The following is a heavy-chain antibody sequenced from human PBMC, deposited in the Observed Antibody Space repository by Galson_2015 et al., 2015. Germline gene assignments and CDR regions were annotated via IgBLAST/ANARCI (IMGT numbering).Heavy chain of an antibody. D-gene: IGHD5-24*01. Sequence: SGAEVKKPGESLPISCKGSGYSFTNYWIGWVRQLPGKGLVWMGVIYPGDSATRYSPSFQGQVTISADKSISTAYLQWSSLKASDTAMDYCARPEMATRATEIRGQWPLVPLSS. CDR2: IYPGDSAT. J-gene: IGHJ3*01. CDR3: ARPEMATRATEI. V-gene: IGHV5-51*01. CDR1: GYSFTNYW.